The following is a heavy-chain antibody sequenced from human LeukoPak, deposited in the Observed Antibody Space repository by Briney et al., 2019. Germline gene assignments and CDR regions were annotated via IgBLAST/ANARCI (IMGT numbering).Heavy chain of an antibody. CDR3: AKDAPYSSAWRGAFDI. D-gene: IGHD6-19*01. Sequence: QPGGSLRLSCAASGFTFSSYEMNWVRQAPGKGLEWVSYISSSGSTIYYADSVKGRFTISRDNSKNTMYLEMNSLRAEDTAVYYCAKDAPYSSAWRGAFDIWGQGTMVTVSP. V-gene: IGHV3-48*03. CDR1: GFTFSSYE. J-gene: IGHJ3*02. CDR2: ISSSGSTI.